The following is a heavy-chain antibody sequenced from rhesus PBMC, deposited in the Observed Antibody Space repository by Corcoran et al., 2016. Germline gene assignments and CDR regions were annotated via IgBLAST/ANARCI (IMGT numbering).Heavy chain of an antibody. CDR2: IGGRCGDN. Sequence: QGQLQESGPGLVKPSETLSLTCSVSGYSISSGYGWSWIRQFPGKGLEWIGDIGGRCGDNKKNPARGSRVTMSKDTTKNQGSRTRTSGGAADTAVDYRGRHPEHANFEYRFPVWGAGVLVTVSS. V-gene: IGHV4-127*01. CDR3: GRHPEHANFEYRFPV. J-gene: IGHJ5-1*01. CDR1: GYSISSGYG. D-gene: IGHD4-17*01.